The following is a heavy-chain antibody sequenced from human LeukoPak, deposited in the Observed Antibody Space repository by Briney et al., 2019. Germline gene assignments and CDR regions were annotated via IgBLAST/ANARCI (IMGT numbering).Heavy chain of an antibody. CDR2: ISHVGGT. J-gene: IGHJ4*02. V-gene: IGHV3-23*01. Sequence: PGGSLRLSCAASGFTFSDYAMSWVRQAPEKGLEWVSTISHVGGTYYADSVRGRFTISRDDSKNMVYLQMDSLRAEDTAVYYCARDPCHGALDYWGQGALVTVSS. CDR1: GFTFSDYA. CDR3: ARDPCHGALDY. D-gene: IGHD2-2*01.